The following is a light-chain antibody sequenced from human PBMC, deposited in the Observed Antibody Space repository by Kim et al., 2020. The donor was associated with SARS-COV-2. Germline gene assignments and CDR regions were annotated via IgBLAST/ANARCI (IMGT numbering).Light chain of an antibody. CDR1: QSISSW. V-gene: IGKV1-5*03. J-gene: IGKJ2*01. CDR2: KTS. CDR3: QQYNTYSYT. Sequence: DIQMTQSPSTLSASVGDRVTITCRASQSISSWLAWYQQKPGKAPKLLIHKTSSLESGVPSRFSGSGSGTEFTLTISSLQPDDFATYYCQQYNTYSYTFGQGTKLEI.